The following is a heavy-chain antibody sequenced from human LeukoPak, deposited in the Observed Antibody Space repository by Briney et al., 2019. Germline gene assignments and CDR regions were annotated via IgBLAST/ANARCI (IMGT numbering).Heavy chain of an antibody. CDR3: ASEFKYCYGSSGYYLLDY. CDR1: GFTFTNAW. V-gene: IGHV3-30-3*01. Sequence: GGSLRLSCAASGFTFTNAWMNWVRQAPGKGLEWVAVISYDGSNKYYADSVKGRFTISRDNSKNTLYLQMNSLRAEDTAVYYCASEFKYCYGSSGYYLLDYWGQGTLVTVSS. J-gene: IGHJ4*02. D-gene: IGHD3-22*01. CDR2: ISYDGSNK.